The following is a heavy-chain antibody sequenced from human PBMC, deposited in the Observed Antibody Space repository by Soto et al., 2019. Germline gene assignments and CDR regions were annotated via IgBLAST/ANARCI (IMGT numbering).Heavy chain of an antibody. CDR3: ARDRDYGDYVAAPDAFDI. D-gene: IGHD4-17*01. V-gene: IGHV1-69*08. Sequence: QVQLVQSGAEVKKPGSSVKVSCKASGGTFSSYTISWVRQAPGQGLEWMGRIIPILGIANYAQKFQGRVTITADKSTSTAYMELSSLRSEDTAVYYGARDRDYGDYVAAPDAFDIWGQGTMVTVSS. J-gene: IGHJ3*02. CDR2: IIPILGIA. CDR1: GGTFSSYT.